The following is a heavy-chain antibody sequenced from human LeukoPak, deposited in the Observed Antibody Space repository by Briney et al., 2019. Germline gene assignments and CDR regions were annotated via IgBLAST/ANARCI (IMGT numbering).Heavy chain of an antibody. CDR2: ISGSGGST. CDR1: GFTFSSYA. Sequence: PGGSLRLSCAASGFTFSSYAMSWVRQAPGKGLEWVSAISGSGGSTYYADSVKGRFTISRDNSKNTLYLQMNSLRAEDTAVYYCAKNYRLVVVITPNWFDPWGQGTLVTVSS. J-gene: IGHJ5*02. CDR3: AKNYRLVVVITPNWFDP. D-gene: IGHD3-22*01. V-gene: IGHV3-23*01.